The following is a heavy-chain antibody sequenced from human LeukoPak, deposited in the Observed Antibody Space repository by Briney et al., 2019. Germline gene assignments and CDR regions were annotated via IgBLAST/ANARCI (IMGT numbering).Heavy chain of an antibody. Sequence: PGGSLRLSCAASGFTFSRSTMDWVRQAPGKGLEWVSSITGSSDYIYYADSVKGRFTISRDNAKNSLYLQMNSLRAEDTAVYYCARVLGYSYGYYYYGMDVWGQGTTVTVSS. J-gene: IGHJ6*02. D-gene: IGHD5-18*01. CDR1: GFTFSRST. CDR3: ARVLGYSYGYYYYGMDV. CDR2: ITGSSDYI. V-gene: IGHV3-21*01.